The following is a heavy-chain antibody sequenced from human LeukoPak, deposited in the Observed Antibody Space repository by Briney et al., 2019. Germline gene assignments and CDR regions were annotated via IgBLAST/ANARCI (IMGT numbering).Heavy chain of an antibody. V-gene: IGHV4-30-2*01. CDR1: GGSISSGGYS. Sequence: SQTLSLTCAVSGGSISSGGYSWSWLRQPPGKGLEWIGYIYHSGSTYYNPSLKSRVTISVDRSKNQFSLKLSSVTAADTAVYYCARDSAGAFDYWGQGTLVTVSS. D-gene: IGHD3-10*01. CDR3: ARDSAGAFDY. J-gene: IGHJ4*02. CDR2: IYHSGST.